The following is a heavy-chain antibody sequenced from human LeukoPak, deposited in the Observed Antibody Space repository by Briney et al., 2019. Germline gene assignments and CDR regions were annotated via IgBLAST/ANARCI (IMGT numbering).Heavy chain of an antibody. CDR3: ATSARTYIGSSLDY. V-gene: IGHV3-74*01. Sequence: GGSLRLSCAASGFTFSTYWMHWVRQDPGKGLVWVSRISGDASITSYADPVKGRFTISRDNAKNTLYLQMNSLRAEDTALYYCATSARTYIGSSLDYWGQGTLVTVSS. J-gene: IGHJ4*02. CDR1: GFTFSTYW. CDR2: ISGDASIT. D-gene: IGHD2-15*01.